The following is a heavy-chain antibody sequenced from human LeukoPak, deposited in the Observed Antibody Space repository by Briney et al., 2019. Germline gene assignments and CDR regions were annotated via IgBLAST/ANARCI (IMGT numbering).Heavy chain of an antibody. Sequence: SETLSLTCTVSGGSISSSSYYWGWIRQPPGKGLEWIGSIYYSGSTYYSPSLKSRVTISVDTSKNQFPLKLSSVTAADTAVYYCAGGDFRTDAFDIWGQGTMVTVSS. D-gene: IGHD3/OR15-3a*01. J-gene: IGHJ3*02. CDR1: GGSISSSSYY. V-gene: IGHV4-39*01. CDR2: IYYSGST. CDR3: AGGDFRTDAFDI.